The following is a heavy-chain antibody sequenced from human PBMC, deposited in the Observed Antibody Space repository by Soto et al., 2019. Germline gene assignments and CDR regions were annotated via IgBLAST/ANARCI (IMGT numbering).Heavy chain of an antibody. J-gene: IGHJ5*02. V-gene: IGHV3-11*01. Sequence: QVQLVESGGGLVKPGGSLRLSCAASGFTFSDYYMSWIRQAPGKGLEWVSYISSSGSTIYYADSVKGRFTISRDNAKNLQKLQMKSLRAEDTAVYYCAREYDYIWGSYRPHNWFDPWGQGCQVTVSS. CDR3: AREYDYIWGSYRPHNWFDP. D-gene: IGHD3-16*02. CDR1: GFTFSDYY. CDR2: ISSSGSTI.